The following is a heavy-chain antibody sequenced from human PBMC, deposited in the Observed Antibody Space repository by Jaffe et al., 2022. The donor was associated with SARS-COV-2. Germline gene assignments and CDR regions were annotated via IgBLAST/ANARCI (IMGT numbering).Heavy chain of an antibody. CDR1: GFTFSSYW. D-gene: IGHD3-16*01. CDR2: IKQDGSEK. CDR3: ASLWAIHPTEDAFDI. J-gene: IGHJ3*02. Sequence: EVQLVESGGGLVQPGGSLRLSCAASGFTFSSYWMSWVRQAPGKGLEWVANIKQDGSEKYYVDSVKGRFTISRDNAKNSLYLQMNSLRAEDTAVYYCASLWAIHPTEDAFDIWGQGTMVTVSS. V-gene: IGHV3-7*01.